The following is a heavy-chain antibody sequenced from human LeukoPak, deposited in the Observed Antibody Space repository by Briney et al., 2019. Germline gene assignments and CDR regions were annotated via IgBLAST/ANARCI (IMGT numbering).Heavy chain of an antibody. CDR3: ARDGVYDSSGYVFDY. D-gene: IGHD3-22*01. CDR1: GGTSSSYA. J-gene: IGHJ4*02. CDR2: INPNSGGR. V-gene: IGHV1-2*02. Sequence: ASVKVSCKASGGTSSSYAISWVRQAPGQGLEGMGWINPNSGGRNYAQKFQGRVTMTRDTSISTAYMELSRLRSDDTAVYYCARDGVYDSSGYVFDYWGQGTLVTVSS.